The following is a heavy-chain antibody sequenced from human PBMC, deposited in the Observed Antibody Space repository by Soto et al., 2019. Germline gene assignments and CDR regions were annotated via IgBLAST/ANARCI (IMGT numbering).Heavy chain of an antibody. V-gene: IGHV3-30*18. CDR1: GFTFSSYG. J-gene: IGHJ6*02. CDR2: ISYDGSNK. Sequence: GGSLRLSCAASGFTFSSYGMHWVRQAPGKGLEWVAVISYDGSNKYYADSVKGRFTISRDNSKNTLYLQMNSLRAEDTAVYYCAKDLPGSGSYLGVGYYYGMDVWGQGTTVTVSS. D-gene: IGHD3-10*01. CDR3: AKDLPGSGSYLGVGYYYGMDV.